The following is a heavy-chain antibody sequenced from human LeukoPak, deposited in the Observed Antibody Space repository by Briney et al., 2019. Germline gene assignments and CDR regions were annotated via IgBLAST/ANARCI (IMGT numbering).Heavy chain of an antibody. D-gene: IGHD1-1*01. CDR1: GDSVSSNSAA. Sequence: SQTLSLTCAISGDSVSSNSAAWNWIRQSPSRGLEWLGRTYYRSKWYNDYAVSVKSRITINPDTSKNQFSLQLNSVTPEDTAVYYCARDITVWGQQTTTNWFDPWGQGTLVTVSS. CDR2: TYYRSKWYN. J-gene: IGHJ5*02. V-gene: IGHV6-1*01. CDR3: ARDITVWGQQTTTNWFDP.